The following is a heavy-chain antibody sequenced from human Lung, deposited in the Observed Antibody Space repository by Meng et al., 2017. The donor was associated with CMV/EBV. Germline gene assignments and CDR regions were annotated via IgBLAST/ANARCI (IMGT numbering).Heavy chain of an antibody. CDR1: GYTFTRYD. CDR2: MNTNSGNT. CDR3: AREEILVEASAVGRAKYYYSGMDA. D-gene: IGHD2-15*01. V-gene: IGHV1-8*01. J-gene: IGHJ6*01. Sequence: SVXVSXXASGYTFTRYDINWVRQAAGQGLEWMGWMNTNSGNTGYAQNCQGRVTMTRNTATGTAYMELTSLKSEDTAVYYCAREEILVEASAVGRAKYYYSGMDAWGQGXTVTVSS.